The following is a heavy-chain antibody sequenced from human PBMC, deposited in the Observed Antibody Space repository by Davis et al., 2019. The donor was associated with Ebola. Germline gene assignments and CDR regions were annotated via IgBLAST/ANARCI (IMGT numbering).Heavy chain of an antibody. Sequence: PSETLSLTCTVSGGSISSYYWSWIRQPPGKGLEWIGYIYYSGSTYYNPSLKSRVTISVDTSKNQFSLKLSSVTAADTAVYYCASGYYYVHFDYWGQGTLVTVSS. CDR1: GGSISSYY. CDR2: IYYSGST. D-gene: IGHD3-22*01. CDR3: ASGYYYVHFDY. J-gene: IGHJ4*02. V-gene: IGHV4-59*08.